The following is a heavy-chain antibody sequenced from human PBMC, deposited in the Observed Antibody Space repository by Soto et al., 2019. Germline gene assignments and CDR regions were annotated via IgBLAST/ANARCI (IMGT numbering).Heavy chain of an antibody. D-gene: IGHD4-17*01. CDR2: ISSSSSYI. J-gene: IGHJ6*02. Sequence: LRLSCAASGLPFITNRWNWAPKLPGRGLEWVSSISSSSSYIYYADSVKGRFTISRDNAKNSLYLQMNSLRAEDTAVYYCARVLEYGDYYYYYGMDVWGQGTTVTVSS. CDR1: GLPFITNR. CDR3: ARVLEYGDYYYYYGMDV. V-gene: IGHV3-21*01.